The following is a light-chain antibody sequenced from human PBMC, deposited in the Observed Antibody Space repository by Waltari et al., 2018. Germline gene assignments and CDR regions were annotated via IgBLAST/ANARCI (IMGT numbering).Light chain of an antibody. CDR3: QQYNNWPPGDT. J-gene: IGKJ2*01. CDR2: GAS. Sequence: EIVKTPSPATLSVSPGERATLSCRASQSVSSNLAWYQQKPGQAPRLLIYGASTRATGIPARFSGSGSGTEFTLTISSLQSEDFAVYYCQQYNNWPPGDTFGQGTKLEI. CDR1: QSVSSN. V-gene: IGKV3-15*01.